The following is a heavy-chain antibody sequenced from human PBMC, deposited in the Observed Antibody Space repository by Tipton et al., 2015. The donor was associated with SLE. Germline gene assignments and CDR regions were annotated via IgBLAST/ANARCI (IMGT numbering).Heavy chain of an antibody. CDR2: IYYSGST. D-gene: IGHD5-24*01. CDR3: ARDGREDAFDI. CDR1: GGSISSSSYY. V-gene: IGHV4-39*07. Sequence: TLSLTCTVSGGSISSSSYYWGWIRQPPGKGLEWIGSIYYSGSTYYNPSLKSRVTISVDTSKNQFSLKLSSVTAADTAVYYCARDGREDAFDIWGQGTMVSVSS. J-gene: IGHJ3*02.